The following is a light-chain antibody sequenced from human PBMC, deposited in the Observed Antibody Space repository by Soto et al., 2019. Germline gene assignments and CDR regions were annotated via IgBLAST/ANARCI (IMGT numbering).Light chain of an antibody. V-gene: IGKV1-9*01. CDR3: QQRNSYPRT. J-gene: IGKJ2*01. CDR1: QGINIF. CDR2: AAS. Sequence: DIQFTQSPSFLSASAGDRVTITCRASQGINIFLAWFQQKPGKAPNLLISAASTLQSGVPSRFSGSGSETEFTLTITSPQPEDSATYYCQQRNSYPRTFGQGTKVDI.